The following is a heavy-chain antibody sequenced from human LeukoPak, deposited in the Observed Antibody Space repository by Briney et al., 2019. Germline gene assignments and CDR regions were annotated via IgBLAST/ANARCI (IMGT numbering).Heavy chain of an antibody. CDR1: GGSISSSY. Sequence: PSETLSLTCTVSGGSISSSYWSWIRQPAGKGLEWIGHISTSGSTNYNPSLKSRVTMSIDTSKNQFSLKLSSVTAADTAVYYCAREGGNTIFGVVYNWFDPWGQGTLVTVSS. D-gene: IGHD3-3*01. CDR2: ISTSGST. J-gene: IGHJ5*02. CDR3: AREGGNTIFGVVYNWFDP. V-gene: IGHV4-4*07.